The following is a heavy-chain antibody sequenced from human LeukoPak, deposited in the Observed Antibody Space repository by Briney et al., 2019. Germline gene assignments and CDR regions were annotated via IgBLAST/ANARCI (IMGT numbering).Heavy chain of an antibody. CDR3: AQIVPYYYDSSGYYYYFDY. CDR2: IYWNDDK. V-gene: IGHV2-5*01. J-gene: IGHJ4*02. CDR1: GFSLSTRGGG. D-gene: IGHD3-22*01. Sequence: KASGPTLVKPPQTRTLTCTFSGFSLSTRGGGVGWIRQPPGKALEWLPLIYWNDDKRYSPSLKSRLTITKDTSKNQVVLTMTNMDPVDTATYYCAQIVPYYYDSSGYYYYFDYWGQGTLVTVSS.